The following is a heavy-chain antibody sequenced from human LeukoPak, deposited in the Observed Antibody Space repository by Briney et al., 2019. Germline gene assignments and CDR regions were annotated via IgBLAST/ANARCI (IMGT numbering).Heavy chain of an antibody. CDR3: ARDTSPGITGTY. Sequence: SETLSLTCTVSGGSISSYYWSWIRQPPGKGLEWIGYIYYSGSTNYNPSLKSRVTISVDTSKNQFSLKLSSVTAADTAVYYCARDTSPGITGTYWGQGTLVTVSS. V-gene: IGHV4-59*01. CDR2: IYYSGST. J-gene: IGHJ4*02. CDR1: GGSISSYY. D-gene: IGHD1-20*01.